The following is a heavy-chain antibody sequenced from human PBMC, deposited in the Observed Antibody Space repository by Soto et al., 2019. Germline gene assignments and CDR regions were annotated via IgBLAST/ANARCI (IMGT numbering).Heavy chain of an antibody. V-gene: IGHV3-30*18. CDR2: ISYDGSNK. Sequence: GGSLRLSCAASGFTFSSYGMHWVRQAPGKGLEWVAVISYDGSNKYYADSVKGRFTISRDNSKNTLYLQMNSLRAEDTAVYYCAKVGYSGYFDYWGQGTLVTVSS. CDR1: GFTFSSYG. D-gene: IGHD5-12*01. CDR3: AKVGYSGYFDY. J-gene: IGHJ4*02.